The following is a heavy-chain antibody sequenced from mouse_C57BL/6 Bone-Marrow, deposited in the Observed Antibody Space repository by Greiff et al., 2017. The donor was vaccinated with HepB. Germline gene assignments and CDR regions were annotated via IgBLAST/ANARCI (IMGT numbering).Heavy chain of an antibody. J-gene: IGHJ4*01. D-gene: IGHD2-4*01. Sequence: VKLVESGPGLVAPSQRLSITCTVSGFSLTSYGVDWVRQPPGKGLEWLGVIWGGGSTNYNSALMSRLSISKDNSKSQVFLKMNSLQTDDTAMYYCAKRSYDYDFYYSMDYWGQGTSVTVSS. CDR3: AKRSYDYDFYYSMDY. CDR1: GFSLTSYG. CDR2: IWGGGST. V-gene: IGHV2-9*01.